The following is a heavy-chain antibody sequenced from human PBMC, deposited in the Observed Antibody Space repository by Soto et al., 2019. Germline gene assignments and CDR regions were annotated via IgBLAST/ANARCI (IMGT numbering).Heavy chain of an antibody. J-gene: IGHJ3*02. D-gene: IGHD3-22*01. CDR2: ISGTGDTT. V-gene: IGHV3-23*01. CDR3: AKGRTYYYESSGYSTFFDM. Sequence: GESLKISCVASGFTFRLYAMNWVRQAPGRGLEWVSSISGTGDTTYYADSVKGRVTISRDNSKKTLSLQMKSLRAEDTAVYYCAKGRTYYYESSGYSTFFDMWGQGTMVTVS. CDR1: GFTFRLYA.